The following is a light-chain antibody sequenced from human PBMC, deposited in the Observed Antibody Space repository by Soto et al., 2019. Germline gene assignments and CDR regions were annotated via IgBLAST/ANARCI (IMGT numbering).Light chain of an antibody. V-gene: IGLV2-14*03. Sequence: QSALTQPASVSGSPGQSITISCTGTSSDVGGYNYVSWYQQYPGKAPKLMIYAVSSRPSGVSNRFSGSKSGNTASLTISGLQAEDEADYHCSSYTPSSTYVFGTGTQLTVL. CDR1: SSDVGGYNY. J-gene: IGLJ7*01. CDR2: AVS. CDR3: SSYTPSSTYV.